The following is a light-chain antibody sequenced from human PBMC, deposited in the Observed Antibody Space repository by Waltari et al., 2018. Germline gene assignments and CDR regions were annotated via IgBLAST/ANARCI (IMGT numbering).Light chain of an antibody. V-gene: IGKV3-11*01. J-gene: IGKJ1*01. Sequence: EIVLTQSPATLSLSPGERATLSCRASQSVSSYLAWYQQKPGQAPRPLIYDASTRATGIPARFSGSESGTDFTLTITNLEPEDSAVYYCNQRATWPRTFGQGTKVEIK. CDR3: NQRATWPRT. CDR2: DAS. CDR1: QSVSSY.